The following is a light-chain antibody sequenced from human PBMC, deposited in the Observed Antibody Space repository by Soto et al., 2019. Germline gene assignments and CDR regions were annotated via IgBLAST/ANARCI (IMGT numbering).Light chain of an antibody. CDR3: QHRSNWPPT. J-gene: IGKJ5*01. CDR1: QSVSSY. V-gene: IGKV3-11*01. CDR2: DAS. Sequence: DIVLTQSPATLSLSPGERATLSCRASQSVSSYLAWYQQKPGQAPRLLIYDASSRATGIPARFSGSGSGTDFTRTISSLEPEDFAVYYCQHRSNWPPTFGQGTRLEIK.